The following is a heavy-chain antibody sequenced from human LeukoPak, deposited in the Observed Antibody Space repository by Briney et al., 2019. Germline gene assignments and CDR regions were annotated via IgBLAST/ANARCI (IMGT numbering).Heavy chain of an antibody. J-gene: IGHJ5*02. CDR3: ARHSNWNGGVDWFDP. CDR2: IHYSGSP. Sequence: SETLSLTCTVSSGSNYWSWIRQPPGTGLEWIAYIHYSGSPHYNPSLKSRVTASIDTSKNQFSLKLNSVTAADTAVYYCARHSNWNGGVDWFDPWGQGTQVTVSS. CDR1: SGSNY. D-gene: IGHD1-20*01. V-gene: IGHV4-59*08.